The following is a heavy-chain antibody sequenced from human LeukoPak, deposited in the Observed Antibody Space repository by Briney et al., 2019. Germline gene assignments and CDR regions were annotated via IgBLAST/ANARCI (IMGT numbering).Heavy chain of an antibody. D-gene: IGHD2-2*01. CDR3: ARGLVVVPAAMGYNWFDP. CDR1: GYTFTSNY. Sequence: ASVKVSCKAFGYTFTSNYMHWVRQAPGQGPEWMGVISPSGGSTTYAQKFQGRVTLTRDMSTSTDYLELSSLRSEDTAVYYCARGLVVVPAAMGYNWFDPWGQGTLVTVSS. J-gene: IGHJ5*02. V-gene: IGHV1-46*01. CDR2: ISPSGGST.